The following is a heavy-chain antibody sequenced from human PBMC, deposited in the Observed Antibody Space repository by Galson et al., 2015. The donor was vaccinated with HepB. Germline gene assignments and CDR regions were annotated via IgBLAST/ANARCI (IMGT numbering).Heavy chain of an antibody. J-gene: IGHJ4*02. D-gene: IGHD3-22*01. Sequence: SLRLSCAASGFTFSSYSMNWVRQAPGKGLEWVSSISTGSSFVFYADSVKGRFTISRDNAKSSLYLQMNSLRAEGTAVYYCAREDYYYDSSAYYVFHYWGQGTLVTVSS. CDR3: AREDYYYDSSAYYVFHY. CDR1: GFTFSSYS. CDR2: ISTGSSFV. V-gene: IGHV3-21*01.